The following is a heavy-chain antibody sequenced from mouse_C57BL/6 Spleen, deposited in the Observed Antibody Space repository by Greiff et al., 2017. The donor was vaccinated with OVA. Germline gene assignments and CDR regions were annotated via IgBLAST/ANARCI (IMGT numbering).Heavy chain of an antibody. CDR3: AREAYGSSYDY. D-gene: IGHD1-1*01. V-gene: IGHV1-53*01. CDR2: INPSNGGT. CDR1: GYTFTSYW. J-gene: IGHJ2*01. Sequence: QVQLQQPGTELVKPGASVKLSCKASGYTFTSYWMHWVKQRPGQGLEWIGNINPSNGGTNYNEKFKSKATLTVDNSSSTAYMQLSSLTSEDAAVYYCAREAYGSSYDYWGQGTTLTVSS.